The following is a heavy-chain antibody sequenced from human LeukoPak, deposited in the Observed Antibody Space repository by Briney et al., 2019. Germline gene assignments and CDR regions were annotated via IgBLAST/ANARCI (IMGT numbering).Heavy chain of an antibody. J-gene: IGHJ4*02. CDR2: IIPIFGTA. CDR1: GGTFSSYA. D-gene: IGHD3-10*01. CDR3: ARGLGGSGSYLIFDY. Sequence: ASVKVSCKASGGTFSSYAISWVLQAPGQGLEWMGGIIPIFGTANYAQKFQGRVTITADESTSTAYMELSSLRSEDTAVYYCARGLGGSGSYLIFDYWGQGTLVTVSS. V-gene: IGHV1-69*13.